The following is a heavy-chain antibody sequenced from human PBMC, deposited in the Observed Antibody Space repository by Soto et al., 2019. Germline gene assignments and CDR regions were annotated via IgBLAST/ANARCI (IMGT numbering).Heavy chain of an antibody. Sequence: GGSLRLSCAASGFTFSSYSMNWVRQAPGKGLEWVSSISSSSSYIYYADSVKGRFTISRDNAKNSLYLQMNSLRAGDTAGYYCARDRYFVCSSTSCQSYYYYMDVWGKGTTVTVSS. D-gene: IGHD2-2*01. V-gene: IGHV3-21*01. J-gene: IGHJ6*03. CDR3: ARDRYFVCSSTSCQSYYYYMDV. CDR2: ISSSSSYI. CDR1: GFTFSSYS.